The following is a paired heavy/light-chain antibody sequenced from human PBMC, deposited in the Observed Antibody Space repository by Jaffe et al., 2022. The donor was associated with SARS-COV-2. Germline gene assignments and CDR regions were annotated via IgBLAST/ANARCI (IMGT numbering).Heavy chain of an antibody. CDR3: ARDQSYSGWYYRYFYMDV. D-gene: IGHD6-19*01. CDR2: ASHDGSEK. V-gene: IGHV3-30*04. Sequence: QVQLVESGGGVVQPGRSLRLSCAASGFTFSSFVIHWVRQAPGKGPEWVALASHDGSEKYYADSVKGRFTISRDNSKNTLYLQLNSLKSDDTAVYYCARDQSYSGWYYRYFYMDVWGKGTTVTVAS. CDR1: GFTFSSFV. J-gene: IGHJ6*04.
Light chain of an antibody. CDR1: GSDIGSYDY. CDR3: CSYAGGYKLGV. CDR2: DVT. V-gene: IGLV2-11*01. Sequence: QSALTQPRSVSGSPGQSVTISCTGTGSDIGSYDYVSWYQQHPGKAPKLIIYDVTQRPSGVPDRFSGSKSGYTASLTISGLQAEDGADYYCCSYAGGYKLGVFGGGTRLTVL. J-gene: IGLJ3*02.